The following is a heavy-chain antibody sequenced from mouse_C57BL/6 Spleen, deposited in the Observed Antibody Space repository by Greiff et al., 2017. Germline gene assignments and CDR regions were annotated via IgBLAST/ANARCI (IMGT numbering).Heavy chain of an antibody. CDR1: GFTFSDYG. D-gene: IGHD1-1*01. J-gene: IGHJ4*01. V-gene: IGHV5-17*01. CDR3: ARGTVPDYYARDY. CDR2: ISSGSSTI. Sequence: EVQLVESGGGLVKPGGSLKLSCAASGFTFSDYGMHWVRQAPEKGLEWVAYISSGSSTIYYADTVKGRFTISRDKAKNTLFLQMTSLRSEDTAMYYGARGTVPDYYARDYWGQGTSVTVSS.